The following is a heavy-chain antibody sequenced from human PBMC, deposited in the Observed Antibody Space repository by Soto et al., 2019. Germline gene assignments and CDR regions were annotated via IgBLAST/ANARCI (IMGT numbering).Heavy chain of an antibody. CDR2: SYYSGST. D-gene: IGHD3-10*01. CDR1: GGSISSYY. V-gene: IGHV4-59*01. Sequence: SETLSLTCTVSGGSISSYYWSWIRQPPGKGLEWIGYSYYSGSTNYNPSLKSRVTISVDTSKNQFSLKLSSVTAADTAVYYCARVKGWSITMVRGVRYYYYYGMDVWGQGTTVT. J-gene: IGHJ6*02. CDR3: ARVKGWSITMVRGVRYYYYYGMDV.